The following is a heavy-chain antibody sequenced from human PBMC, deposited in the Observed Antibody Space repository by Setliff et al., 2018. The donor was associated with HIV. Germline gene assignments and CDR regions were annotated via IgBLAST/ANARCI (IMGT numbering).Heavy chain of an antibody. V-gene: IGHV1-18*01. CDR3: ARMIVLSASSPPNAFDI. CDR1: GYTFTSYG. D-gene: IGHD3-22*01. CDR2: ISAYNGNT. J-gene: IGHJ3*02. Sequence: ASVKVSCKASGYTFTSYGISSVRQAPGQGLEWMGWISAYNGNTNYAQKLQGRVTMTTDTSTSTAYMELRSLRSDDTAVYYCARMIVLSASSPPNAFDIWGQGTMVTV.